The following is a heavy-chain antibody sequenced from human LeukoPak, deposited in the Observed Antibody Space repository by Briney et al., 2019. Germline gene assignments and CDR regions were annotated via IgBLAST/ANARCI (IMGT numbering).Heavy chain of an antibody. D-gene: IGHD6-6*01. V-gene: IGHV1-24*01. J-gene: IGHJ4*02. CDR2: FDPEDGET. CDR1: GYTFTSYD. CDR3: AKVLIQLVRVLGPGDY. Sequence: GASVKVSCKASGYTFTSYDINWVRQAPGKGLEWMGGFDPEDGETIYAQKFQGRVTMTEDASTDTAYMELSSLRAEDTAVYYCAKVLIQLVRVLGPGDYWGQGTLVTVSS.